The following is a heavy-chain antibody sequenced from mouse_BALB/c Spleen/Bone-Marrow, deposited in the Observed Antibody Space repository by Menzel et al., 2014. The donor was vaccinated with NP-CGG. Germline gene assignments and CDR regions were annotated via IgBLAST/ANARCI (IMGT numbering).Heavy chain of an antibody. CDR2: INPSRGYT. D-gene: IGHD2-1*01. CDR1: GYTFTSYT. Sequence: VNLVESAAELARPGASVKMSCKASGYTFTSYTMHWVKQRPGQGLEWIGYINPSRGYTDYNQKFNDKTTLTADKSSSTAYMQLSSLTSEDSAGYYCARLNYGNPFAYWGQGTLVTVSA. V-gene: IGHV1-4*02. CDR3: ARLNYGNPFAY. J-gene: IGHJ3*01.